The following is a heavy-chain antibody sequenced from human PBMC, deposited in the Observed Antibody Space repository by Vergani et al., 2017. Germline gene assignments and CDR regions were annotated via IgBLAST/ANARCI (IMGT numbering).Heavy chain of an antibody. CDR2: IIPIFGTP. V-gene: IGHV1-69*12. CDR3: ARDDWSSYYNESHYDLYV. J-gene: IGHJ6*02. D-gene: IGHD3-3*01. CDR1: GGTFSNHG. Sequence: QVQLVQSGAEVKKPGSSVKLSCKASGGTFSNHGISWVRQAPGQGLEWMGGIIPIFGTPTYAQNSQGRVTISADESTNTVYLELSSRTSVASAIYYCARDDWSSYYNESHYDLYVWCQGTTVTVSS.